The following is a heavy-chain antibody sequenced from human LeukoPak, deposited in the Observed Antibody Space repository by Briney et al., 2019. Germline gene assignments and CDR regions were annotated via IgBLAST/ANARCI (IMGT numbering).Heavy chain of an antibody. V-gene: IGHV5-51*01. CDR1: GSPFTSYW. CDR2: IYPVDSDT. Sequence: GESLQISCQGSGSPFTSYWIGWVRPMPGKSLEWMGIIYPVDSDTSYSPSFQGQATISADKSISTAYLQWSSLKASDTAMYYCARRGNQPGFDPWGQGTLVTVSS. CDR3: ARRGNQPGFDP. J-gene: IGHJ5*02. D-gene: IGHD2-2*01.